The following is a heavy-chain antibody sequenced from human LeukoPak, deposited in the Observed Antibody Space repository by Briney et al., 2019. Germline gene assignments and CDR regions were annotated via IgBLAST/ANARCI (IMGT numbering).Heavy chain of an antibody. CDR1: GFTFDDYG. V-gene: IGHV3-20*04. CDR2: INWNGGST. CDR3: ARDLANMRGCSSTSCSPH. Sequence: PGGSLRLSCAASGFTFDDYGMRWVRQAPGKGLEWVSGINWNGGSTGYADSVKGRFTMSKDTSTNSLYLQMNSLRSEDSALYYCARDLANMRGCSSTSCSPHWGQGTLVTVSS. D-gene: IGHD2-2*01. J-gene: IGHJ4*02.